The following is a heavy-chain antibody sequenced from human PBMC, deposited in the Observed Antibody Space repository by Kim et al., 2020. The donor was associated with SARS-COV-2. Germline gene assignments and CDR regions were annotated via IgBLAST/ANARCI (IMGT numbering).Heavy chain of an antibody. CDR1: GFTFSSFW. J-gene: IGHJ4*02. D-gene: IGHD1-1*01. CDR2: INSAGTTT. Sequence: GGSLRLSCAASGFTFSSFWMHWVHQTPGKGLVWVSRINSAGTTTTYADSVKGRFTISRDNARDTLSLQMSSLRDDDTAVYYCVRGGVTGCRLDHWGQG. V-gene: IGHV3-74*03. CDR3: VRGGVTGCRLDH.